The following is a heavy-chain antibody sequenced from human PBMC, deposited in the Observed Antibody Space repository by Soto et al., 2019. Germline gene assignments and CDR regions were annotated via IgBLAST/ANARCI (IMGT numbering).Heavy chain of an antibody. CDR1: GFTFSSSA. D-gene: IGHD2-2*01. CDR3: AREDSIIIPAVSDF. CDR2: VSTNGQGI. J-gene: IGHJ4*02. V-gene: IGHV3-23*01. Sequence: GGSLRLSCAASGFTFSSSAISWVRQAPGKGLEWVSAVSTNGQGIYYADSVRGRFTISRDNSKNTVFLHMDSLSAEDTAVYYCAREDSIIIPAVSDFWGQGTLVTVSS.